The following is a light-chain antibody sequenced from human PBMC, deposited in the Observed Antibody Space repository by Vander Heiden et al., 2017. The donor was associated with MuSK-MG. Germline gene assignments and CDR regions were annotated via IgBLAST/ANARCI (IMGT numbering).Light chain of an antibody. Sequence: DIQMTQSPSSLSASVGDRVTITCRASQSITTSLNWYQQKPGKAPKLLISAASHLQSGVPSRFSGSGSGTDFTLTISRLQPEDYASYYCQQSDTIPLTFGGGTKVEIK. CDR3: QQSDTIPLT. CDR2: AAS. J-gene: IGKJ4*01. CDR1: QSITTS. V-gene: IGKV1-39*01.